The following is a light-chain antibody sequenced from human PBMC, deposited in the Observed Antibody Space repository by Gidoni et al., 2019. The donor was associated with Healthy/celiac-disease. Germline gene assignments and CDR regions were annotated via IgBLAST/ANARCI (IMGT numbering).Light chain of an antibody. V-gene: IGKV3D-7*01. CDR1: QSVSSSY. Sequence: PGERVTLSCRASQSVSSSYLTWYQQKPGQAPRLLIYGASTRATSIPARFSGSGSGTDFTLTISSLQPEDFAVYYCQQDYNLLXQXTKLEIK. CDR2: GAS. CDR3: QQDYNL. J-gene: IGKJ2*01.